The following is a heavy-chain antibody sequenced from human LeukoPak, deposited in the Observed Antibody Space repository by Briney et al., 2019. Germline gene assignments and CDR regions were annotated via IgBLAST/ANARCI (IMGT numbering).Heavy chain of an antibody. CDR3: ARRHGGSNAFDI. J-gene: IGHJ3*02. V-gene: IGHV5-51*01. D-gene: IGHD2-2*01. Sequence: GESLKISCKGSGSSFTNYWIGWVRQMPGKGLEWMGIIYPGDSDTRYSPSFQGQVTISADKSTSTAHLQWNSLKASDTAMYFCARRHGGSNAFDIWGQGTMVTVSS. CDR2: IYPGDSDT. CDR1: GSSFTNYW.